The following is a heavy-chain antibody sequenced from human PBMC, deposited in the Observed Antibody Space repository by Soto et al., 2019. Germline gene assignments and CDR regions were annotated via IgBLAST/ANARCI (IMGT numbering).Heavy chain of an antibody. CDR3: ARHFSVYYFDY. V-gene: IGHV4-30-2*01. Sequence: PSETLSLTCAVSGGSISSGGYSWSWIRQPPGKGLEWIGYIYHSGSPYYNPSLKSRVTISVDRSKNQFSLKLSSVTAADTAVYYCARHFSVYYFDYWGQGALVTVCS. J-gene: IGHJ4*02. CDR2: IYHSGSP. CDR1: GGSISSGGYS.